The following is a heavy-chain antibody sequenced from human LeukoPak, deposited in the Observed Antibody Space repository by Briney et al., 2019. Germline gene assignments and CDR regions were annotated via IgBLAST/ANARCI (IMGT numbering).Heavy chain of an antibody. D-gene: IGHD3-22*01. CDR1: GGSISSTSYY. CDR3: AKAGVRYFDSSGLYAFDF. V-gene: IGHV4-39*01. Sequence: SETLSLTCAVSGGSISSTSYYWAWIRQPPGKGPEWIGTIYYSGSTYHNPSLKSRVTLSVDTSRNQFSLRLSSVDAADTAVYYCAKAGVRYFDSSGLYAFDFWGQGTTVTVSS. CDR2: IYYSGST. J-gene: IGHJ3*01.